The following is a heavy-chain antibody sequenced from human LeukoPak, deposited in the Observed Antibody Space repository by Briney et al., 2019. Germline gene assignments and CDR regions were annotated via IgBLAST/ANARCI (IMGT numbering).Heavy chain of an antibody. CDR2: IYHSGIT. CDR1: GGSISSSNW. J-gene: IGHJ6*03. CDR3: ASTRFVNWIHVGYMDV. D-gene: IGHD5-18*01. V-gene: IGHV4-4*02. Sequence: PSGTLSLTCAVSGGSISSSNWWSWVRQPPGKGLEWIGEIYHSGITNYNPSLKSRVTISGDKSKNQFSLKLSSVTAADTAVYYCASTRFVNWIHVGYMDVWGKGTTVTVSS.